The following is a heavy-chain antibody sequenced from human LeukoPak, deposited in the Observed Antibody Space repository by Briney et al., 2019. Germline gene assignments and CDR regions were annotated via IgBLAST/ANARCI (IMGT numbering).Heavy chain of an antibody. Sequence: SETLSVTCTFSVDSSSNFYWNWVRQPAGTGLEWIGRIFSRGIPNYNPPLRGRVTMSVDTSKNHFALKLTSVTAADSAVYYCARGREYGDFFDSWGQGILVTVSS. D-gene: IGHD4-17*01. CDR2: IFSRGIP. CDR1: VDSSSNFY. CDR3: ARGREYGDFFDS. J-gene: IGHJ4*02. V-gene: IGHV4-4*07.